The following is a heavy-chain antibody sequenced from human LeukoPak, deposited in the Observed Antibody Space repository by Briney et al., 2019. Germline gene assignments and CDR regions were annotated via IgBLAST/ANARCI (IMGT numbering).Heavy chain of an antibody. Sequence: SVKVSCKPSGGTFSGQAVSWVRQAPGQGLEWMGRIIPIFGSTDYSQTFQGRVTITTDEPATVVYLELSSLRSDDTAVYYCARGVRSHFYDYSGLYYYYLDLWGKGITVIVSS. J-gene: IGHJ6*03. V-gene: IGHV1-69*05. CDR2: IIPIFGST. CDR1: GGTFSGQA. D-gene: IGHD3-22*01. CDR3: ARGVRSHFYDYSGLYYYYLDL.